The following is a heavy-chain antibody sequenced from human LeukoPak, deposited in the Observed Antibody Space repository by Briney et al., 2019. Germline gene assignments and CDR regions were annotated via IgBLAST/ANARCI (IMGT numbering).Heavy chain of an antibody. CDR1: GGSISGYY. J-gene: IGHJ4*02. CDR3: ARESGSYRGVDY. V-gene: IGHV4-4*07. D-gene: IGHD1-26*01. Sequence: PSETLSLTCAVSGGSISGYYWSWIRQPAGKGLEWIGRIYTSGSNNYNPSLMSRVTMSVDTSKSQFSLSLTSVTAADTAVYYCARESGSYRGVDYWGQGTLVTVSS. CDR2: IYTSGSN.